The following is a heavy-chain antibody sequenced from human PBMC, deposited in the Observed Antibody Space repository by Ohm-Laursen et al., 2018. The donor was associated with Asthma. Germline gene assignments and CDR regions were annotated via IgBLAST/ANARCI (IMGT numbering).Heavy chain of an antibody. CDR1: GFTFSSYA. V-gene: IGHV3-23*01. Sequence: SLRLSCAASGFTFSSYAMSWVRQAPGKGLEWVSAISGSGGSTYYADSVKGRFTISRDNSKNTLYLQMNSLRAEDTAVYYCAKDGGYYDTLPPFDYWGQGTLVTVSS. CDR2: ISGSGGST. J-gene: IGHJ4*02. CDR3: AKDGGYYDTLPPFDY. D-gene: IGHD3-22*01.